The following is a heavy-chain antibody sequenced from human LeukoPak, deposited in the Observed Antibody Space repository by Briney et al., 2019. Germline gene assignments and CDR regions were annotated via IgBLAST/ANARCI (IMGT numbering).Heavy chain of an antibody. J-gene: IGHJ4*02. D-gene: IGHD1-26*01. Sequence: SETLSPTCTVSGGSISSYYWSWIRQPPGKGLEWIGYIYYSGSTNYNPSLKSRVTISVDTSKNQFSLKLSSVTAADTAVYYCARIGVGAFDYWGQGTLVTVSS. CDR3: ARIGVGAFDY. CDR2: IYYSGST. V-gene: IGHV4-59*01. CDR1: GGSISSYY.